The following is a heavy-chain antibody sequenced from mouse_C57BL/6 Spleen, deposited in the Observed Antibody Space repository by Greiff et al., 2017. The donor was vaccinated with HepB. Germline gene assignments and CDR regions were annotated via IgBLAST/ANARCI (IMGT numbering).Heavy chain of an antibody. Sequence: QVQLQQSGAELVMPGASVKLSCKASGYTFTSYWMHWVKQRPGQGLEWIGEIDPSDSYTNYNQKFKGKSTLTVDKSSSTAYRQLSSLTSEDSAVYYCSRKGEKDGDFDYWGQGTTLTVSA. V-gene: IGHV1-69*01. J-gene: IGHJ2*01. CDR3: SRKGEKDGDFDY. CDR2: IDPSDSYT. CDR1: GYTFTSYW.